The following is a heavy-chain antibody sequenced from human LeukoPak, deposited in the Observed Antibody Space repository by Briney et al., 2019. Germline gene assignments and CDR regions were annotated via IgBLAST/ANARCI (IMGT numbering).Heavy chain of an antibody. D-gene: IGHD3-16*01. CDR3: ARLGAANYYYYYGMDV. V-gene: IGHV4-39*07. J-gene: IGHJ6*02. Sequence: PSETLSLTCTVSGGSISSSSFYWGWIRQPPGKGLEWIGSIYYSGSTYYNPSLKSRVTISVDTSKNQFSLKLSSVTAADTAVYYCARLGAANYYYYYGMDVWGQGTTVTVSS. CDR1: GGSISSSSFY. CDR2: IYYSGST.